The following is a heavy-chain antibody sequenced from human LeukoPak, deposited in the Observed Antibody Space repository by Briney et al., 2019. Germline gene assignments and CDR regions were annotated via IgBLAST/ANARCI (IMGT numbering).Heavy chain of an antibody. CDR1: GGSFSGYY. V-gene: IGHV4-34*01. J-gene: IGHJ4*02. CDR2: INHSGST. CDR3: ARITGTTKVDY. Sequence: SETLSLTCAVYGGSFSGYYWSWIRQPPGKGLEWIGEINHSGSTNYNPSLKSRVTISVDTSKNQFSLKLSSVTAADTAVYYRARITGTTKVDYWGQGTLVTVSS. D-gene: IGHD1-7*01.